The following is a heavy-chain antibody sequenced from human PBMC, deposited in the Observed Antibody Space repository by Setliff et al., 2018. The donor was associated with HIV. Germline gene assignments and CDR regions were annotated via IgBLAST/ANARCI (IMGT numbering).Heavy chain of an antibody. D-gene: IGHD5-18*01. CDR3: AAWGPRYSYAPYFFDS. CDR1: GYSISSGYY. V-gene: IGHV4-38-2*01. CDR2: INDSGST. Sequence: PSETLSLTCAVSGYSISSGYYWGWIRQPPGKGLEWIGEINDSGSTNYSPSLKSRVTISVDASRNQFSLRLSSVTAADTAVYYCAAWGPRYSYAPYFFDSWGQGTLVTVSS. J-gene: IGHJ4*02.